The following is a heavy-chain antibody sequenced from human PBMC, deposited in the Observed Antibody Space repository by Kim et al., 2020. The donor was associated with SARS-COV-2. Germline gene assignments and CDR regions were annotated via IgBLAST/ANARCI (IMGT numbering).Heavy chain of an antibody. CDR2: IYYSGST. J-gene: IGHJ6*02. D-gene: IGHD4-17*01. CDR1: GGSISSGGYY. Sequence: SETLSLTCTVSGGSISSGGYYWSWIRQHPGKGLEWIGYIYYSGSTYYNPSLKSRVTISVDTSKNQFSLKLSSVTAADTAVYYCARDNYGHYPNYYYYGMDGWGQGATVTVSS. V-gene: IGHV4-31*03. CDR3: ARDNYGHYPNYYYYGMDG.